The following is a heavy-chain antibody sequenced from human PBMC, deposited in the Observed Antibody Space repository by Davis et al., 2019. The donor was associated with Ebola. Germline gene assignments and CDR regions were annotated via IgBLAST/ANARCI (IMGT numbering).Heavy chain of an antibody. D-gene: IGHD1-26*01. CDR1: GGSISSYY. CDR3: VKDRLPAGVGPFDH. J-gene: IGHJ4*01. Sequence: LSLTCTVSGGSISSYYWSWIRQPPGKGLEWVARISWNSGSIVYADSVKGRFSISRDDAKNNLFLQMNSLRPEDTALYFCVKDRLPAGVGPFDHWGQGTLVTVSS. CDR2: ISWNSGSI. V-gene: IGHV3-9*01.